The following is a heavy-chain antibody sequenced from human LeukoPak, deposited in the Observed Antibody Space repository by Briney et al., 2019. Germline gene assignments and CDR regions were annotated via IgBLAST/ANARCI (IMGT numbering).Heavy chain of an antibody. V-gene: IGHV1-46*01. D-gene: IGHD4-23*01. CDR2: INPSGGST. CDR1: GYTFTSYY. Sequence: ASVKVSCKASGYTFTSYYMHWVRQAPGQGLEWMGIINPSGGSTSYAQKFQGRVTMTRDTSTSTVYMELSSLRSEDTAVYYCASVSVELSDHTVDDYWGQGTLVTVSS. CDR3: ASVSVELSDHTVDDY. J-gene: IGHJ4*02.